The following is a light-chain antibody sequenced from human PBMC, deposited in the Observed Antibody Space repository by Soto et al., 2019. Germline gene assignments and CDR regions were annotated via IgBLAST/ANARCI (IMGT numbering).Light chain of an antibody. CDR3: KQYGYLWT. CDR1: HNIDAW. V-gene: IGKV1-5*03. Sequence: DIQMTQSPSTLSASVGDRVTITCRASHNIDAWLAWYQQKPVKAPQVLIDGSSRLESGVPSRFSGSGSGTEFTLTISSLQPEDFATYYCKQYGYLWTFGQGTKVDFK. J-gene: IGKJ1*01. CDR2: GSS.